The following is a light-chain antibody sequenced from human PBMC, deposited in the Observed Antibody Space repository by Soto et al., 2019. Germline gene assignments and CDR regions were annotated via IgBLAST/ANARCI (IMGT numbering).Light chain of an antibody. CDR2: KNT. CDR3: AAWDDSLSVYV. V-gene: IGLV1-47*01. J-gene: IGLJ1*01. Sequence: QSVLTQPPSASGTPGQGVTISCSGSSSNIGNNQVYWYQQLPGAAPKVLIYKNTQRPSGVPDRFSGSKSGTSASLAISGLRPDDEADYYCAAWDDSLSVYVVGTGTKVTV. CDR1: SSNIGNNQ.